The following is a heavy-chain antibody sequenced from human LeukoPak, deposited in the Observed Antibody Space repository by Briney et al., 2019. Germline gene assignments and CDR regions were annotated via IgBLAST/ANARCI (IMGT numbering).Heavy chain of an antibody. Sequence: SETLSLTCTVSGGSNSSSSYYWGWIRQPPGKGLEWIGSIYYSGSTYYNPSLKSRVTISVDTSKNQFSLKLSSVTAADTAVYYCARQVLRFLEWLPATVDYWGQGTLVTVSS. J-gene: IGHJ4*02. CDR2: IYYSGST. CDR3: ARQVLRFLEWLPATVDY. CDR1: GGSNSSSSYY. D-gene: IGHD3-3*01. V-gene: IGHV4-39*01.